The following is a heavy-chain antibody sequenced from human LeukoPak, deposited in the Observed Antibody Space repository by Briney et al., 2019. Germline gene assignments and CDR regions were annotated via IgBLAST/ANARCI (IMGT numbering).Heavy chain of an antibody. CDR2: ISSSSSTI. CDR3: ARVGYSSSWSPSDY. V-gene: IGHV3-48*04. Sequence: GGSLRLSCAASGFTFSNYNMNWVCQAPGKGLEWVSYISSSSSTIYYADSVKGRFTISRDNAKNSLYLQMNSLRAEDTAVYYCARVGYSSSWSPSDYWGQGALVTVSS. J-gene: IGHJ4*02. D-gene: IGHD6-13*01. CDR1: GFTFSNYN.